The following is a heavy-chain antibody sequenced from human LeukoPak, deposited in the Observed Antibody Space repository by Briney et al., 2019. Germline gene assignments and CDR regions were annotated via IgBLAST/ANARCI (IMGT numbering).Heavy chain of an antibody. V-gene: IGHV1-3*01. J-gene: IGHJ4*02. Sequence: ASVKVSCKAVGYTFTNYVLHWVRQAPGQRLEWVGWINAGNGNTKYSQKFQGRVTITRDTSASTACMELSSLRSEDTAIYYCARDLGGQWLVFDYWGQGTLVTVSS. CDR2: INAGNGNT. CDR3: ARDLGGQWLVFDY. CDR1: GYTFTNYV. D-gene: IGHD6-19*01.